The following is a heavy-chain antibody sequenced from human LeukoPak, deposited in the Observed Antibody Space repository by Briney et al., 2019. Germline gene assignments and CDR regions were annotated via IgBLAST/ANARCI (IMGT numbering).Heavy chain of an antibody. CDR3: ARDTDSSGYYGGSHY. V-gene: IGHV3-66*02. D-gene: IGHD3-22*01. J-gene: IGHJ4*02. CDR1: GFTVSSYY. Sequence: GGSLRLSCAVSGFTVSSYYMSWVRQAPGKGLEWVSDIYSDGSTYYADSVKGRFAISRDNSQNTLSLQMSSLRPEDTAVYYCARDTDSSGYYGGSHYWGRGTLVTVSS. CDR2: IYSDGST.